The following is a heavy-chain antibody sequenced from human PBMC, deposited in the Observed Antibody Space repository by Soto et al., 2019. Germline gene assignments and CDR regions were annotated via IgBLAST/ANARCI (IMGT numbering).Heavy chain of an antibody. CDR2: ISGSGGST. J-gene: IGHJ4*02. CDR1: GFTFSSYA. CDR3: ATRLYDILTGYYIGFDY. D-gene: IGHD3-9*01. Sequence: GGSLRLSCAASGFTFSSYAMSWVRQAPGKGLEWVSAISGSGGSTYYADSVKGRFTISRDNSKNTLYLQMNSLRAEDTAVYYCATRLYDILTGYYIGFDYRGQGTLVTVSS. V-gene: IGHV3-23*01.